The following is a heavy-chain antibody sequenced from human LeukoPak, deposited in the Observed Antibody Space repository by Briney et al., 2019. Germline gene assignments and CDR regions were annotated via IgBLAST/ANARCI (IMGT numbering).Heavy chain of an antibody. CDR3: AKASNYYYYYALDV. V-gene: IGHV1-8*01. J-gene: IGHJ6*02. Sequence: ASVKVSCKASGYTFSSYDINWVRQATGRGLEWMGWMNPNSGNTGYAQNFQGRVTMTRSTSINTAYMELSSLRPDDTAVYFCAKASNYYYYYALDVWGQGTTVTVSS. D-gene: IGHD4-11*01. CDR1: GYTFSSYD. CDR2: MNPNSGNT.